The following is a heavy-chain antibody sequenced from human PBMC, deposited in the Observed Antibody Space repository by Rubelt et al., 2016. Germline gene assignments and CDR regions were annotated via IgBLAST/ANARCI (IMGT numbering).Heavy chain of an antibody. Sequence: EVQMVHSGGGLLQPGGSLRLSCAVSGFTVDSDIMTWVRLAPRKSLELVSIIHSCDRTYPADSVKGRFTISSDTSKNKLYLQMNSLRVEDTAVYYCATRGSWGQGTLVTVSS. V-gene: IGHV3-53*01. CDR2: IHSCDRT. D-gene: IGHD5-12*01. CDR3: ATRGS. CDR1: GFTVDSDI. J-gene: IGHJ5*02.